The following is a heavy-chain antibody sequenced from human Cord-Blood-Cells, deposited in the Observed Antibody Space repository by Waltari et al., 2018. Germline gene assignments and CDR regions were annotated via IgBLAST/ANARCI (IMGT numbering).Heavy chain of an antibody. J-gene: IGHJ5*02. CDR2: MNPNSGNT. Sequence: QVQLVQSGAEVKKPGASVKVSCKASGYTFTSYDINWVRQATGQGLEWMGWMNPNSGNTGDARKFQGRVTITRNTAISTAYMGLSSLRSEDTAVYYCARYSSSSWFDPWGQGTLVTVSS. D-gene: IGHD6-6*01. CDR1: GYTFTSYD. CDR3: ARYSSSSWFDP. V-gene: IGHV1-8*03.